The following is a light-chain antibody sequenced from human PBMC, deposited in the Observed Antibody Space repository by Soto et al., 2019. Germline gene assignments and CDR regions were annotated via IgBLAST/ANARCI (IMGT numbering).Light chain of an antibody. CDR2: GAS. V-gene: IGKV3-20*01. CDR1: QSISRY. CDR3: QQYGSSPPT. Sequence: IVLTQSPGTLSLPPGERTTLSCRASQSISRYLAWYQQKPGQGPRLLIYGASSRATGTPDRFSGSGSGTDFTLIINRLEPEDFALYYCQQYGSSPPTFGQGTKVDIK. J-gene: IGKJ1*01.